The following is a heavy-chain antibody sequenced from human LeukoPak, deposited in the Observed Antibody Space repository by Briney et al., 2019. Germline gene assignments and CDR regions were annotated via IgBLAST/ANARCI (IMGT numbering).Heavy chain of an antibody. D-gene: IGHD2-2*01. CDR3: ARDINAYGSSTSCYQPYFDY. CDR1: GYTFTSYG. V-gene: IGHV1-18*01. CDR2: ISAYNGNT. J-gene: IGHJ4*02. Sequence: ASVKVSCKASGYTFTSYGISWVRQAPGQGREWMGWISAYNGNTNYAQKLQGRVTMTTDTSTSTAYMELRSLRSDDTPVYYCARDINAYGSSTSCYQPYFDYWGQGTLVTVSS.